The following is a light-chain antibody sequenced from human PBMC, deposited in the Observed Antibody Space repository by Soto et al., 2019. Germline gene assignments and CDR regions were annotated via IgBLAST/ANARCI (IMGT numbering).Light chain of an antibody. J-gene: IGKJ4*01. CDR3: QQSFTTPT. CDR1: QTISRA. CDR2: AAS. V-gene: IGKV1-39*01. Sequence: DIQMTQSTSSLSASVGDRVTITCRASQTISRALNWYQQKPGKAPKLLIYAASYLQTGVPSSFSGSGSGTDFVLTISSLQPEDFATYYCQQSFTTPTFGGGTKVEIK.